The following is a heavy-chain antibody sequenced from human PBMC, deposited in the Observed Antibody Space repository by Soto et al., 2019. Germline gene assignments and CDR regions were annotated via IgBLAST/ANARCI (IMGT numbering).Heavy chain of an antibody. V-gene: IGHV1-18*01. D-gene: IGHD4-17*01. CDR3: ARVRTVTKLLYYYYYMDV. J-gene: IGHJ6*03. CDR2: ISAYNGNT. Sequence: ASVKVSCKASGYTFTSYGISWVRQAPGQGLEWMGWISAYNGNTNYAQKLQGRVTMTTDTSTSTAYMELRSLRSDDTAVYYCARVRTVTKLLYYYYYMDVWGKGTTVTVSS. CDR1: GYTFTSYG.